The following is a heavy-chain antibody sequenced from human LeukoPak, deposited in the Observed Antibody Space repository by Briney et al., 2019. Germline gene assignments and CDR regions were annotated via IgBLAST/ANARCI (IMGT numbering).Heavy chain of an antibody. Sequence: SETLSLTCTVSGGSVSSGSYYWSWIRQPPGKGLEWIGYIYYSGSTNYNPSLKSRVTISVDTSKNQFSLKLNSVTAADTAVYYCARITYGDNHFDIWGQGTTVTVSS. V-gene: IGHV4-61*01. CDR3: ARITYGDNHFDI. CDR1: GGSVSSGSYY. D-gene: IGHD4-23*01. CDR2: IYYSGST. J-gene: IGHJ3*02.